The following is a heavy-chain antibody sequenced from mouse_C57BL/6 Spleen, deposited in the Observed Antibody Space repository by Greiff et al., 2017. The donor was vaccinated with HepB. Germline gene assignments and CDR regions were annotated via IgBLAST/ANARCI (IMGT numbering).Heavy chain of an antibody. CDR2: IWWDDDK. CDR1: GFSLSTFGMG. CDR3: ARMRRGLKRYYAMDY. D-gene: IGHD1-3*01. J-gene: IGHJ4*01. Sequence: QVTLKVSGPGILQPSQTLSLTCSFSGFSLSTFGMGVGWIRQPSGKGLEWLAHIWWDDDKYYNPALKSRLTISKDTSKNQVFLKSANVDTADTATYYCARMRRGLKRYYAMDYWGQGTSVTVSS. V-gene: IGHV8-8*01.